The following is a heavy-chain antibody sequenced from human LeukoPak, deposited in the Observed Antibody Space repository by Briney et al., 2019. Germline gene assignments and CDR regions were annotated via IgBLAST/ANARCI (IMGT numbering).Heavy chain of an antibody. CDR3: ARLGYDSSGYYSEGYGNLDY. CDR2: IWSVGGAE. CDR1: GFPFSSYG. D-gene: IGHD3-22*01. Sequence: PGGSLRLSCVASGFPFSSYGMHWVRQAPGKGLEWVAVIWSVGGAEYYADSVKGRFTISRDNSKNMLFLQMNSLRAEDTAVYYCARLGYDSSGYYSEGYGNLDYWGQGTLVTVSS. V-gene: IGHV3-33*01. J-gene: IGHJ4*02.